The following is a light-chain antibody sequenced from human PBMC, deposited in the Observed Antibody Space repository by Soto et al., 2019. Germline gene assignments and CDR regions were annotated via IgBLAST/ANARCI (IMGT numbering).Light chain of an antibody. CDR2: EVS. J-gene: IGLJ1*01. Sequence: SVLTQPASGSGSPGQSITISCTGTSSDVGNYKYVSWYQQHPGKAPKLMIYEVSNRPSGVSNRFSGSKSGNTASLTISGLQAEDETDYYCFSYTRSGTYVFGTGAKVIVL. V-gene: IGLV2-14*01. CDR3: FSYTRSGTYV. CDR1: SSDVGNYKY.